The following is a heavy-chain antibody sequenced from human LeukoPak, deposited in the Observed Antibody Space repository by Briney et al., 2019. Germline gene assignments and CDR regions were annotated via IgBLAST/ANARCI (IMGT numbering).Heavy chain of an antibody. Sequence: GGSLRLSCAASGFTFSSYAMSWVRQAPGKGLEWVSAICGSCCSTYYAGSVKGRFTISRDNSKNTLYLQMDDLRAEYTAVYYCAKVWVEWLRPLYYFDYWGQGTLVTVSS. D-gene: IGHD5-12*01. CDR2: ICGSCCST. CDR1: GFTFSSYA. J-gene: IGHJ4*02. CDR3: AKVWVEWLRPLYYFDY. V-gene: IGHV3-23*01.